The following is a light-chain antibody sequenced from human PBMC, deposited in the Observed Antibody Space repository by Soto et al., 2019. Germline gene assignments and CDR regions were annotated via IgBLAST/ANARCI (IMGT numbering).Light chain of an antibody. CDR1: QSVSSSY. J-gene: IGKJ5*01. CDR2: GAS. CDR3: QQRSNWPIT. V-gene: IGKV3D-20*02. Sequence: EIVLTQSPGTLSLSPGERATLSCRASQSVSSSYLAWYQQKPGQAPRLLIYGASSRATGIPDRFSGSGSGTDFTLTISRLEPEDFAVYYCQQRSNWPITFGQGTRLKIK.